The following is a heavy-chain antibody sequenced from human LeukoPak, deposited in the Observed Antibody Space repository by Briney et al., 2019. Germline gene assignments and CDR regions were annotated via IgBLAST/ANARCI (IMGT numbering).Heavy chain of an antibody. CDR2: IRSKAYGGTT. CDR3: TKDYSNYVYYFDY. V-gene: IGHV3-49*04. Sequence: PGGSLRLSCTASGFTLGDYAMSWVRQAPGKGLEWVGFIRSKAYGGTTEYAASVKGRFTISRDDSKSIAYLQMNSLKTEDRAVYYCTKDYSNYVYYFDYWGQGTLVTVSS. CDR1: GFTLGDYA. J-gene: IGHJ4*02. D-gene: IGHD4-11*01.